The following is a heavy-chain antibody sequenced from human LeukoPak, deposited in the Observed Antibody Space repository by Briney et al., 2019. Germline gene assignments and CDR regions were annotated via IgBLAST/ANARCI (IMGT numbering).Heavy chain of an antibody. V-gene: IGHV1-69*13. CDR1: GGTFSSYA. CDR2: IIPIFGTA. D-gene: IGHD3-3*01. CDR3: ASQRAGYYDFWSGYYPFDY. Sequence: SVKVSCKASGGTFSSYAISWVRQAPGQGLEWMGGIIPIFGTANYAQKFQGRVTITADESTSTAYMELSSLRSEDTAVYYCASQRAGYYDFWSGYYPFDYWGQETLVTVSS. J-gene: IGHJ4*02.